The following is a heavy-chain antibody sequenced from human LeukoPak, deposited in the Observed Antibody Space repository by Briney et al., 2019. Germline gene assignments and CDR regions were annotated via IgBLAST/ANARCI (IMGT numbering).Heavy chain of an antibody. CDR3: ARSLFPAYYFDY. CDR1: GYTFTGYY. CDR2: INPNSGGT. D-gene: IGHD2-2*01. Sequence: ASVKVSCKASGYTFTGYYMHWVRRAPGQGLEWMGWINPNSGGTNYAQKFQGRVTMTRDTSISTAYMELSRLRSDDTAVYYCARSLFPAYYFDYWGQGTLVTVSS. J-gene: IGHJ4*02. V-gene: IGHV1-2*02.